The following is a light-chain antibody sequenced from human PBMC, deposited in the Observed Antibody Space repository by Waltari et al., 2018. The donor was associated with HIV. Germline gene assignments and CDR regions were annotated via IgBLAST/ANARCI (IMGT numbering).Light chain of an antibody. V-gene: IGKV3-15*01. CDR2: GAS. CDR1: QNVITN. J-gene: IGKJ1*01. Sequence: EILLPQSPGTPSVSPGERVPLSSRASQNVITNLAWYQQKPGQAPRLRIYGASPRATGIPPRFSGGGSGTDFTLTIGSLQSEDFTFYYCQQYNKWPRTFGQGTKVEVK. CDR3: QQYNKWPRT.